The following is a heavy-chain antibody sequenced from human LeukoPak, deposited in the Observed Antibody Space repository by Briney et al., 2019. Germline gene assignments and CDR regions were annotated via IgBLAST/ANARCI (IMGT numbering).Heavy chain of an antibody. CDR2: IYYSGST. Sequence: SETLSLTCTVSGGSISSSSYYWGWIRQPPGKGLEWIGSIYYSGSTYCNPSLKSRVTISVDTSKNPFSLKLSSVTAADTAVYYCARDLRESYSGSYYYYYYYMDVWGKGTTVTISS. V-gene: IGHV4-39*07. J-gene: IGHJ6*03. CDR3: ARDLRESYSGSYYYYYYYMDV. CDR1: GGSISSSSYY. D-gene: IGHD1-26*01.